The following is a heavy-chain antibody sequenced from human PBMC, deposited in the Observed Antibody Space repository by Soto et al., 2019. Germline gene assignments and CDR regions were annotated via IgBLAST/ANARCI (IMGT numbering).Heavy chain of an antibody. D-gene: IGHD3-10*01. V-gene: IGHV3-23*01. CDR2: GGSGGSR. Sequence: GGSLRLSCVTSGFTFSTYGMTWVRQAPGKGLEWVSCGGSGGSRYYAESVKGRFTISRDNSKNTLSLEMNSLRAEDTATYYCVKFRGRAYPYYYMDVWGKGTTVTVSS. CDR1: GFTFSTYG. J-gene: IGHJ6*03. CDR3: VKFRGRAYPYYYMDV.